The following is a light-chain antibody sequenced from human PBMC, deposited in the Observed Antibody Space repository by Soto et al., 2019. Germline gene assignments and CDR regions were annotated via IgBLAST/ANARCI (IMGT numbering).Light chain of an antibody. CDR2: GNS. CDR1: SSNIGAGYD. Sequence: QSVLTQPPSLSVAPGQMVTISCTGSSSNIGAGYDVHWYQQFPGTAPKLLIYGNSNRPSGVPDRFSGSKSGTSASLAITGLQAEDEADYYCQSYDSSLSGVFGSGTKVTVL. CDR3: QSYDSSLSGV. V-gene: IGLV1-40*01. J-gene: IGLJ1*01.